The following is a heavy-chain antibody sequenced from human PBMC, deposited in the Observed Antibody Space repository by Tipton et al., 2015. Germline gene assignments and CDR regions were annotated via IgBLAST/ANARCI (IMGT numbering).Heavy chain of an antibody. CDR2: ITQSGSS. D-gene: IGHD2-15*01. CDR3: ARGGSLFDY. J-gene: IGHJ4*02. V-gene: IGHV4-34*01. Sequence: TLSLTCAVHDESFSDYYWSWIRQPAGKGLEWIGEITQSGSSNYNPSLKSRVTLSLDTSKNQFSLNLSSLTAADTAVYYCARGGSLFDYWGQGTLVTVSS. CDR1: DESFSDYY.